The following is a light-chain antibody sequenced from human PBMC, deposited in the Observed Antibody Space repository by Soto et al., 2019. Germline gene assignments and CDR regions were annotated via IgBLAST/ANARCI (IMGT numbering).Light chain of an antibody. CDR1: KKISTL. V-gene: IGKV1-5*01. J-gene: IGKJ5*01. Sequence: TNQSPSTVSASLEDRVTIPCRASKKISTLLAWIQQKPGKAPNLLIYDASSVQSGVPSRFGGSGSGTQFTLTISGLQPDEFAAYFCQQYNSYLITFGQGARLEI. CDR2: DAS. CDR3: QQYNSYLIT.